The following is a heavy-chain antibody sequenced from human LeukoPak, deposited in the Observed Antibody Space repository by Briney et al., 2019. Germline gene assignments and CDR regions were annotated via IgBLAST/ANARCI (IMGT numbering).Heavy chain of an antibody. CDR1: GFTFSGYL. J-gene: IGHJ4*02. CDR2: IDQDGSEK. CDR3: ARALWFGEFQDF. V-gene: IGHV3-7*01. Sequence: GGSLRLSCAASGFTFSGYLMTWVRQAPGKGLEWVANIDQDGSEKNYVDSVKGRLTISRDNAKNSLFLQMNRLRAEDTAVYFCARALWFGEFQDFWGQGTLVAVSS. D-gene: IGHD3-10*01.